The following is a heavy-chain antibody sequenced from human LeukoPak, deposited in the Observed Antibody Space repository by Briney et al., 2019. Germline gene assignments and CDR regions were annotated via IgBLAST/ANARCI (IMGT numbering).Heavy chain of an antibody. CDR2: ISGSGGST. D-gene: IGHD3-22*01. CDR1: GFTFSSYA. J-gene: IGHJ4*02. CDR3: AKHYYDSSGYYY. V-gene: IGHV3-23*01. Sequence: PGGSLRLSCADSGFTFSSYAMSWVRQAPGKGLEWVSAISGSGGSTYYADSVKGRFTISRDNSKNTLYLQMNSPRAEDTAVYYCAKHYYDSSGYYYWGQGTLVTVSS.